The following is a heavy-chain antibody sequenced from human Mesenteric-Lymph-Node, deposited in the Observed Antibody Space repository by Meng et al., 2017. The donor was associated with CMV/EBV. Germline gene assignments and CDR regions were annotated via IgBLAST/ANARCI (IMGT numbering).Heavy chain of an antibody. CDR2: INTNTGNP. CDR1: GYTFTSYA. V-gene: IGHV7-4-1*02. CDR3: ARRTAAGAGWYVDL. J-gene: IGHJ2*01. D-gene: IGHD6-13*01. Sequence: AGYTFTSYAMNWVRQAPGQGLEWMGWINTNTGNPTYAQGFTGRFVFSLDTSVSTAYLQISSLKAEDTAVYYCARRTAAGAGWYVDLWGRGTLVTVSS.